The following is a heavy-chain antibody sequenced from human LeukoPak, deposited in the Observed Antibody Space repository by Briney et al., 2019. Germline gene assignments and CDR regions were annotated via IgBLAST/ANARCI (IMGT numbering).Heavy chain of an antibody. CDR3: ARGIADIVVVVAATDDASDI. D-gene: IGHD2-15*01. CDR1: GYTFTSYG. Sequence: ASVKVSCKASGYTFTSYGISWVRQAPGQGLEWMGRIIPILGIANYAQKFQGRVTITADKSTSTAYMELSSLRSEDTAVYYCARGIADIVVVVAATDDASDIWGQGTMVTVSS. J-gene: IGHJ3*02. CDR2: IIPILGIA. V-gene: IGHV1-69*04.